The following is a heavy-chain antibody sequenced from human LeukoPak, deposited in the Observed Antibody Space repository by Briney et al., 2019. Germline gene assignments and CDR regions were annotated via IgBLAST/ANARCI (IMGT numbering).Heavy chain of an antibody. Sequence: GGSLRLSCAASGFTFSSYAMSWVRQAPGKGLEWVSAISGSGGSTYYADSVKGRFTISRDNSKNTLYLQMNSLRAEDTAVYYCAKWGRGNYYDSSGYVEWGQGTLVTVSS. CDR2: ISGSGGST. V-gene: IGHV3-23*01. CDR1: GFTFSSYA. D-gene: IGHD3-22*01. J-gene: IGHJ4*02. CDR3: AKWGRGNYYDSSGYVE.